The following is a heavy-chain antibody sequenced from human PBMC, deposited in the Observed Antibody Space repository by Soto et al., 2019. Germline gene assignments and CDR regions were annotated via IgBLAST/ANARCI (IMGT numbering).Heavy chain of an antibody. V-gene: IGHV3-15*07. CDR2: IKSKTDGGTT. J-gene: IGHJ4*02. CDR3: TTVDYFTGTGYDY. Sequence: EVQLVESGGGLVKPGGSLRLSCAASGFTFSNAWMNWVRQAPGKGLEWVGRIKSKTDGGTTDYAAPVKGRFTISRDDPKNTLYLQMNSLKTEDTAVYYCTTVDYFTGTGYDYWGQGTLVTVSS. CDR1: GFTFSNAW. D-gene: IGHD6-25*01.